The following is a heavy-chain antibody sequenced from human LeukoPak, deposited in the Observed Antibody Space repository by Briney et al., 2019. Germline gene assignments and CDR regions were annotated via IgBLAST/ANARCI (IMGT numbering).Heavy chain of an antibody. Sequence: ASVEVSCKASGYTFTGYYMHWVRQAPGQGLEWMGWINPNSGGTNYAQKFQGRVTMTRDTSISTAYMELSRLRSDDTAVYYCARDRWFGELNYFDYWGQGTLVTVSS. D-gene: IGHD3-10*01. CDR3: ARDRWFGELNYFDY. CDR2: INPNSGGT. J-gene: IGHJ4*02. V-gene: IGHV1-2*02. CDR1: GYTFTGYY.